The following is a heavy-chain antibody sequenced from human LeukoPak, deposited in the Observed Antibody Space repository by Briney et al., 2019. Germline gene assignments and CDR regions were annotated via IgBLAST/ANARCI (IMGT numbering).Heavy chain of an antibody. D-gene: IGHD3-16*01. V-gene: IGHV3-53*01. CDR2: LYSAGAT. CDR3: ASGGLGARKFYSDPFYF. Sequence: PGGSLRLSCAASGFILSSNYMSWVRQVPGKGLEWVSLLYSAGATYYADSVRGRFTISRDSSNNTMSLQMNNLRAEDAAVYYCASGGLGARKFYSDPFYFWGQGTLVTVSS. CDR1: GFILSSNY. J-gene: IGHJ4*02.